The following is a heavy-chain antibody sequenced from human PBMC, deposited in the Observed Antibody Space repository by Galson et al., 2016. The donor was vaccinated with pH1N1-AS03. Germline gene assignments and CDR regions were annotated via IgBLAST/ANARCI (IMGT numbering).Heavy chain of an antibody. D-gene: IGHD6-19*01. CDR2: ISPDGTKT. J-gene: IGHJ4*02. CDR1: GFTFSNYG. CDR3: ARIISVAGTPGDY. Sequence: SLRLSCAASGFTFSNYGMHWVRQAPGKGPEWVALISPDGTKTHQADSVKGRFTISRDNSKSTLSLQMNSLRTEDTAVYYCARIISVAGTPGDYWGQGTLVTVSS. V-gene: IGHV3-30*03.